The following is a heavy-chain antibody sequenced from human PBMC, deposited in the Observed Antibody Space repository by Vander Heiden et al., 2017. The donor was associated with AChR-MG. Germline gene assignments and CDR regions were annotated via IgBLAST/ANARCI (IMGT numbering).Heavy chain of an antibody. CDR2: MHYSGST. Sequence: QVQLQESGPGLVKPSETLSLTCPVVGGSISSYYWSWIRQPPGKGLEWIGYMHYSGSTNYNPSLKTRVTISLDTSKNQFSLKLSSVTAADTAVYYCASSWGVGATVFDYWGQGTLVTVSS. D-gene: IGHD1-26*01. CDR3: ASSWGVGATVFDY. V-gene: IGHV4-59*13. J-gene: IGHJ4*02. CDR1: GGSISSYY.